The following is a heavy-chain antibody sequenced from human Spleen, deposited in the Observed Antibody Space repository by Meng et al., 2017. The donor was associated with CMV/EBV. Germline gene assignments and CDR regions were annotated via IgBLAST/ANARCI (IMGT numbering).Heavy chain of an antibody. CDR3: ARDPCTSCYRGWFDP. Sequence: GESLKISCAASGFTFRSYYLNWVRQPPGKGLEWVSFISSTSYTYYADSVKGRFTISRDNAKNSLYLQMNSPRAEDTAVYYCARDPCTSCYRGWFDPWGQGTLVTVSS. D-gene: IGHD2-2*01. CDR2: ISSTSYT. J-gene: IGHJ5*02. CDR1: GFTFRSYY. V-gene: IGHV3-21*01.